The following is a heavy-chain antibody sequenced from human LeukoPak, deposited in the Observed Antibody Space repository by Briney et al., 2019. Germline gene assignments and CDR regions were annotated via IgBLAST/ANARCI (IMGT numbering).Heavy chain of an antibody. V-gene: IGHV4-59*01. CDR3: ARGAVAGTL. D-gene: IGHD6-19*01. Sequence: SETLSLTCTVSGGSSSSYYWSWILQPPGKGLEWIGYIYYSGSTNYNPSLKSRVTISVDTSKNQFSLKLSSVTAADTAVYYCARGAVAGTLWGQGTLVTVSS. CDR2: IYYSGST. CDR1: GGSSSSYY. J-gene: IGHJ4*02.